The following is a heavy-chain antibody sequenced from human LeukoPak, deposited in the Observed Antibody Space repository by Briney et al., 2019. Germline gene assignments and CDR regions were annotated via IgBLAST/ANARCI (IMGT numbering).Heavy chain of an antibody. CDR1: GFTFSTYW. J-gene: IGHJ4*02. CDR2: IKQDGSER. CDR3: ARGSSYFASGTHCDY. Sequence: GGSLRLSCAASGFTFSTYWMSWVRQAPGKGLEWVAHIKQDGSERYYVDSVKGRFTISRDNAEHSLYLLMNSLRAEDTAVYYCARGSSYFASGTHCDYWGQGTLVTVSS. V-gene: IGHV3-7*01. D-gene: IGHD3-10*01.